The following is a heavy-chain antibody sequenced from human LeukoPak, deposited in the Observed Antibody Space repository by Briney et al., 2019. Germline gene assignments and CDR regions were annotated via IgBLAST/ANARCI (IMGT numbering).Heavy chain of an antibody. CDR1: GFTFGDYA. V-gene: IGHV3-49*03. CDR3: TRDRYLADFDWSFDY. Sequence: GGSLRLSCTASGFTFGDYAMSWFRQAPGKGLEWVGFCRSKAYGGTTEYAASVKGRFTISRDDSKSIAYLQMNSLKTEDTAVYYCTRDRYLADFDWSFDYWGQGTLVTVSS. D-gene: IGHD3-9*01. J-gene: IGHJ4*02. CDR2: CRSKAYGGTT.